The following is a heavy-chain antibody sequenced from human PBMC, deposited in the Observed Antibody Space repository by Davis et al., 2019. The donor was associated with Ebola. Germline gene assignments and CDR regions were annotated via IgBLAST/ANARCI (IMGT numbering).Heavy chain of an antibody. V-gene: IGHV1-3*01. CDR2: INAGNGNT. J-gene: IGHJ4*02. Sequence: ASVKVSCKASGYTFTSYAMHWVRQAPGQRLEWMGWINAGNGNTKYSQKFQGRVTITRDTYASTAYMELSSLRSEDTAVYYCARGQLLWFGEYQIDYWGQGTLVTVSS. CDR1: GYTFTSYA. CDR3: ARGQLLWFGEYQIDY. D-gene: IGHD3-10*01.